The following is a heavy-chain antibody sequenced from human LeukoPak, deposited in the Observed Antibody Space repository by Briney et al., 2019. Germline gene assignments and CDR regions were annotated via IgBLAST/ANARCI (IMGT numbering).Heavy chain of an antibody. CDR3: AIDRRWFPFDY. D-gene: IGHD4-23*01. J-gene: IGHJ4*02. CDR1: GGSFSGYY. V-gene: IGHV4-34*01. CDR2: INHSGST. Sequence: PSETLSLTCAVYGGSFSGYYWSWIRQPPGKGLEWIGEINHSGSTNYNPSLKSRVTISVDTSKNQFSLKLSSVTAADTAVYYCAIDRRWFPFDYWGQGTLVTVSS.